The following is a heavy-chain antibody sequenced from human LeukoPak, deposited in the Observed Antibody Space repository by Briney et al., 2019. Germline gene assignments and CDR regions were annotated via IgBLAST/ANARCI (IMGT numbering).Heavy chain of an antibody. CDR1: GASISGSIYY. V-gene: IGHV4-39*07. Sequence: SETLSLTCTVSGASISGSIYYWGWIRQPPGRGLEWVGSIYYSGYSGTTYYTPSLKSRVTISVDTSKNQFSLKLSSVTAADTAVYYCARVAQPPHHFDYWGQGTLVTVSS. J-gene: IGHJ4*02. CDR3: ARVAQPPHHFDY. CDR2: IYYSGYSGTT.